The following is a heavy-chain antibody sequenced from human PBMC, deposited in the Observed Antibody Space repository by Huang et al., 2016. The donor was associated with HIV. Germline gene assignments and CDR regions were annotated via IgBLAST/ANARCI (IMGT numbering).Heavy chain of an antibody. Sequence: QIQLMQSGPELKQPGASVKVSCKASGYTFTSYGITWVRQAPGQGPEVMGWISASSGDTEYAQKVQGRVTLTTDTSTNIAYMELRSLRSDDTAKYYCARDPKYHRIGYYRQRRGIDIWGQGTMVIVSS. J-gene: IGHJ3*02. CDR2: ISASSGDT. D-gene: IGHD3-22*01. CDR1: GYTFTSYG. V-gene: IGHV1-18*01. CDR3: ARDPKYHRIGYYRQRRGIDI.